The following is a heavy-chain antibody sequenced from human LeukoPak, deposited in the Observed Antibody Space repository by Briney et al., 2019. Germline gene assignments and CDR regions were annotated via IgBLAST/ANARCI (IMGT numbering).Heavy chain of an antibody. Sequence: SETLSLTCAVYGGSFSGSYWNWIRQPPGKGLEWIGEINHSGSTNYNPSLKSRVTISVYTSKNQFSLKLTSVTAADTAVYYCARGRRQLVRSWGYWGQGTLVTVSS. CDR3: ARGRRQLVRSWGY. J-gene: IGHJ4*02. D-gene: IGHD6-13*01. CDR2: INHSGST. CDR1: GGSFSGSY. V-gene: IGHV4-34*01.